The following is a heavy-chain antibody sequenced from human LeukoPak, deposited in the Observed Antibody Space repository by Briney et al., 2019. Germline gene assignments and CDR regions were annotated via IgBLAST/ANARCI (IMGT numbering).Heavy chain of an antibody. Sequence: SETLSLTCAVYGGSFSGYYWSWIRQPPGKGLEWIGEINHSGSTNYNPSLKSRVTISVDTSKNQFSLKLSSVTAADTAVYYCGRGPWYYYMDVWGKGTTVTVSS. J-gene: IGHJ6*03. CDR3: GRGPWYYYMDV. V-gene: IGHV4-34*01. CDR1: GGSFSGYY. CDR2: INHSGST.